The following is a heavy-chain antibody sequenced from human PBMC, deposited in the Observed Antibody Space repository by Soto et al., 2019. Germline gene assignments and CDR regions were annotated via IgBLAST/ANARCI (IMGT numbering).Heavy chain of an antibody. CDR1: GGSINTFH. Sequence: SETLSLTCTFSGGSINTFHLIWVRPPAGKGLEWIGRIFSSGSTSFNPSLESRVAMSVDTSKNHFSLNLSSVTAADMAVYYCAREGSYSAYNFAHGIQLWSFDFWGQGALVTVSS. CDR2: IFSSGST. V-gene: IGHV4-4*07. J-gene: IGHJ4*02. CDR3: AREGSYSAYNFAHGIQLWSFDF. D-gene: IGHD5-12*01.